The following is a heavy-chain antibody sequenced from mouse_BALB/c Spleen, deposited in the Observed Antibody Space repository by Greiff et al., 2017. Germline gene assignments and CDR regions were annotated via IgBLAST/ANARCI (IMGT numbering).Heavy chain of an antibody. Sequence: VKLMESGPGLVAPSQSLSITCTVSGFSLTSYGVHWVRQPPGKGLEWLGVIWAGGSTNYNSALMSRLSISKDNSKSQVFLKMNSLQTDDTAMYYCARDQGYGSSHWYFDVWGAGTTVTVSS. CDR1: GFSLTSYG. CDR3: ARDQGYGSSHWYFDV. CDR2: IWAGGST. D-gene: IGHD1-1*01. J-gene: IGHJ1*01. V-gene: IGHV2-9*02.